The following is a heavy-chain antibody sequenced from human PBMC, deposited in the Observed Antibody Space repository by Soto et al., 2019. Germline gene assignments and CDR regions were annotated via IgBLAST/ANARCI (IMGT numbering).Heavy chain of an antibody. CDR3: ARSRAYYYDSSGYDSVFDY. V-gene: IGHV1-69*01. CDR1: GGTFSSYA. D-gene: IGHD3-22*01. CDR2: IIPIFGTA. Sequence: QVQLVQSGAEVKKPGSSVKVSCQASGGTFSSYAISWVRQAPGQGLEWMGGIIPIFGTANYAQKFQGRVTITADESTSTAYMERGSLRSEDTAVYYCARSRAYYYDSSGYDSVFDYWGQGTLVTVSS. J-gene: IGHJ4*02.